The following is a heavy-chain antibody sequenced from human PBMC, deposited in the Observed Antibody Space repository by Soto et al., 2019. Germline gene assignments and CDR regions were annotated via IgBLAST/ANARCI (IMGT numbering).Heavy chain of an antibody. CDR3: ARRVVVAATPATFDI. D-gene: IGHD2-15*01. CDR2: IYYSGST. J-gene: IGHJ3*02. CDR1: GGSISSSSYY. Sequence: SETLSLTSTDSGGSISSSSYYWGWIRQPPGKGLEWIGSIYYSGSTYYNPSLKSRVTISVDTSKNQFSLKLSSVTAADTAVYYCARRVVVAATPATFDIWGQGTMVTVSS. V-gene: IGHV4-39*01.